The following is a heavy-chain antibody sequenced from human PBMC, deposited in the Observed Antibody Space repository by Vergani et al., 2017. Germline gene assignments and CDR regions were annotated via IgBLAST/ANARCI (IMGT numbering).Heavy chain of an antibody. J-gene: IGHJ5*02. CDR2: IKSKTDGGTT. CDR1: GFTFSNAW. V-gene: IGHV3-15*01. CDR3: TTDLPFWSGYYERFDP. Sequence: EVQLVESGGGLVKPGGSLRLSCAASGFTFSNAWMSWVRQAPGMGLEWVGRIKSKTDGGTTDYAAPVKGRFTISRDDSKNTLYLQMNSLKTEDTAVYYCTTDLPFWSGYYERFDPWGQGTLVTVSS. D-gene: IGHD3-3*01.